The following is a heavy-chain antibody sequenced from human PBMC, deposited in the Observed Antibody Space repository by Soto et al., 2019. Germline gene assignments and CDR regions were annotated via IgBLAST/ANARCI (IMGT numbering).Heavy chain of an antibody. CDR3: ARDRDYGDYPYYYYGMDV. CDR1: GFTFSSYS. J-gene: IGHJ6*02. D-gene: IGHD4-17*01. V-gene: IGHV3-21*01. CDR2: ISSSSSYI. Sequence: PGGSLRLSCAASGFTFSSYSMNWVRQAPGKGLEWVSSISSSSSYIYYADSVKGRFTISRDNAKNSLYLQMSSLRAEDTAVYYCARDRDYGDYPYYYYGMDVWGQGTTVTVSS.